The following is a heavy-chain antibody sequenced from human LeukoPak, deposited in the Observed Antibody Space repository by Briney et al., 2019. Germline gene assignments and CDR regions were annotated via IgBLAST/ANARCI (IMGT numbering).Heavy chain of an antibody. CDR1: GVTFSIYS. Sequence: GGSLRLSCAASGVTFSIYSMHWVRQAPGKGLEWVSSISSSSSYIYYADSVKGRFTISRDNAKNSLYLQMNSLRAEDTAVYYCARVFWGSYRPDDAIDIWGQGTMVTVSS. CDR2: ISSSSSYI. D-gene: IGHD3-16*02. CDR3: ARVFWGSYRPDDAIDI. J-gene: IGHJ3*02. V-gene: IGHV3-21*01.